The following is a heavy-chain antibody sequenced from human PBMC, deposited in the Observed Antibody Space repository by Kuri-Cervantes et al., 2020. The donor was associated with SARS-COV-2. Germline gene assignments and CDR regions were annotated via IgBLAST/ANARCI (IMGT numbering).Heavy chain of an antibody. V-gene: IGHV4-4*02. CDR2: IYHSGST. J-gene: IGHJ4*02. Sequence: SETLSLTCAVSGGSISSSNWWSWVRQPPGKGLEWIGEIYHSGSTNYNPSLKSRVTISVDTSKNQFSLKLSSVTAADTAVYYCARELIIPEYYFDYWGQGTLVTVSS. CDR3: ARELIIPEYYFDY. CDR1: GGSISSSNW.